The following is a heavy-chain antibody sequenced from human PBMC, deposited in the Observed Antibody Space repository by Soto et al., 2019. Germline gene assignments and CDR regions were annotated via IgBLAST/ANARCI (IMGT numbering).Heavy chain of an antibody. J-gene: IGHJ4*02. CDR1: GFTFSSYA. D-gene: IGHD2-21*01. Sequence: GGSLRLSCAASGFTFSSYAMSWVRQAPGKGLEWVSAISGSGGSTYYADSVKGRFTISRDNSKNTLYLQMNSLRAEDTTVYYCAKDRWGFEYYFDYWGQGTLVTVSS. CDR2: ISGSGGST. CDR3: AKDRWGFEYYFDY. V-gene: IGHV3-23*01.